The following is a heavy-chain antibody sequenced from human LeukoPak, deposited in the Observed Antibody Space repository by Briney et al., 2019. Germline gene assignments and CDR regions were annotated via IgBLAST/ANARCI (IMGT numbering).Heavy chain of an antibody. Sequence: GGSLRLSCAASGFTFSSYAMTWVRQAPGKGLEWVSLISGDGGTTYYSDSVKGRFTISRDNSKNSLYLQMISLRTEDTALYYCAKDSYDSSGYYDYWGQGTLVTVSS. CDR1: GFTFSSYA. V-gene: IGHV3-43*02. CDR3: AKDSYDSSGYYDY. CDR2: ISGDGGTT. D-gene: IGHD3-22*01. J-gene: IGHJ4*02.